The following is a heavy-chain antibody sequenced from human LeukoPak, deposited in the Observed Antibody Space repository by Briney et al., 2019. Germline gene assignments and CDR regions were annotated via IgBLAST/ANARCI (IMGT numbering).Heavy chain of an antibody. Sequence: PGGSLRLSCAASGFTFSTYGMTWVCQAPGKGLEWVSAISGSGGSTYYADSVKGRFTISRDNSKNTLYLQMNSLRAEDTALYYCAKTGGIAAAHWGQGTLVTVSS. CDR2: ISGSGGST. CDR1: GFTFSTYG. D-gene: IGHD6-13*01. CDR3: AKTGGIAAAH. V-gene: IGHV3-23*01. J-gene: IGHJ4*02.